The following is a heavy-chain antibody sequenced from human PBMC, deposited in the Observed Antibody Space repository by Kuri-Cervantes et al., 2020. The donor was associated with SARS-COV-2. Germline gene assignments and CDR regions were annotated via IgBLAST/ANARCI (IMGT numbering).Heavy chain of an antibody. CDR3: ARVRLGIAALSGAFDI. D-gene: IGHD6-6*01. Sequence: ESLRLSCTVSGGSISSSSYYWGWIRQPPGKGLGWIGSMYYSGITYYNPSLKSRVTISVDTSMNQFSLKLSSVTAADTAVYYCARVRLGIAALSGAFDIWGQGTRVTVSS. CDR2: MYYSGIT. V-gene: IGHV4-39*07. J-gene: IGHJ3*02. CDR1: GGSISSSSYY.